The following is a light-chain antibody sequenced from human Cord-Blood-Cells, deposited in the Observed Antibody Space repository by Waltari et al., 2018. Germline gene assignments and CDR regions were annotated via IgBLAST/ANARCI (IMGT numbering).Light chain of an antibody. CDR1: SSDVGGYNY. J-gene: IGLJ3*02. V-gene: IGLV2-14*03. CDR2: DVS. Sequence: QSALTQPASVSGSPGQSITISCTGTSSDVGGYNYVSWYQQHPGKAPKLMIYDVSNRPSGVADRISGSKSGNTAFLTISGLQGEDEDDYYCSSYTRSSSWVFGGGTKLTVL. CDR3: SSYTRSSSWV.